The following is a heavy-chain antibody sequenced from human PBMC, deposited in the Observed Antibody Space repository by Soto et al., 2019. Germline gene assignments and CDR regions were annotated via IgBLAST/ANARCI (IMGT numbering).Heavy chain of an antibody. Sequence: GGSLRLHCAASAFAVRSNYMSRVRQAPGKGLQWVSAISSDGGTYYADSVKGRFAISRDNSKNTLYLQMNSLTAEDTAVYYCARDVMAVAGSADYWGQGTLVTVSS. CDR3: ARDVMAVAGSADY. D-gene: IGHD6-19*01. CDR2: ISSDGGT. CDR1: AFAVRSNY. J-gene: IGHJ4*02. V-gene: IGHV3-53*01.